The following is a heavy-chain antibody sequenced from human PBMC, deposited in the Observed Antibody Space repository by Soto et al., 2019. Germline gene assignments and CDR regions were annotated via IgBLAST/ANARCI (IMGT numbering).Heavy chain of an antibody. CDR1: GFTCTTAG. J-gene: IGHJ4*01. CDR3: TKDSYFALTLVRFHY. D-gene: IGHD3-9*01. V-gene: IGHV3-15*07. CDR2: IKSKTGAGTP. Sequence: EVQLVESGGGLVEPGGSLRLSSGSSGFTCTTAGINSVRQSPGKGLERVGRIKSKTGAGTPEFAARVRGRFAISRDDSKSMVYLEMNRLKTGDTALYYCTKDSYFALTLVRFHYWRLGTLVTVSS.